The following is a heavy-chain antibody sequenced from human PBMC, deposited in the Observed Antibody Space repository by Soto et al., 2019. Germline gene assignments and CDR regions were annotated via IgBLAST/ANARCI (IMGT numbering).Heavy chain of an antibody. J-gene: IGHJ4*02. V-gene: IGHV3-7*03. D-gene: IGHD3-10*01. Sequence: GGSLRLSCAAYGFNFSRYWMRWVRQAPGKGLEWVANIKQDGSEKYYVDSVKGRFTISRDNAKNSLYLQMNSLRAEDTAVYYCARADVLLWFGELHPYFDYWGQGTLVTVSS. CDR2: IKQDGSEK. CDR1: GFNFSRYW. CDR3: ARADVLLWFGELHPYFDY.